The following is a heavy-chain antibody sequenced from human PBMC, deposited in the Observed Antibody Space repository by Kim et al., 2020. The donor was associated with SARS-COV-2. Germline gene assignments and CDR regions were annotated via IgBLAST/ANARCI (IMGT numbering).Heavy chain of an antibody. V-gene: IGHV4-61*01. CDR3: ARVRLGELLDY. Sequence: SETLSLTCTVSGGSVSSGSYYWSWIRQPPGKGLEWIGYIYYSGSTNYNPSLKSRVTISVDTSKNQFSLKLSSVTAADTAVYYCARVRLGELLDYWGQGTLVTVSS. D-gene: IGHD3-16*01. CDR1: GGSVSSGSYY. CDR2: IYYSGST. J-gene: IGHJ4*02.